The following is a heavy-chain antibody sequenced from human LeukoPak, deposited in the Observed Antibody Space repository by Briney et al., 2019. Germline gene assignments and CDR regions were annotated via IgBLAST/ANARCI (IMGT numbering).Heavy chain of an antibody. CDR2: IKEDGTGK. V-gene: IGHV3-7*04. Sequence: GGSLRLSCAASGFTFSIYWMSWVRQAPGKGLEWLANIKEDGTGKNHVDSVKGRFTISRDNAKNSLYLQMNGLRAKDTAVYYCAREIPQQLVAMDVWGQGTTVTVSS. CDR3: AREIPQQLVAMDV. J-gene: IGHJ6*02. CDR1: GFTFSIYW. D-gene: IGHD6-13*01.